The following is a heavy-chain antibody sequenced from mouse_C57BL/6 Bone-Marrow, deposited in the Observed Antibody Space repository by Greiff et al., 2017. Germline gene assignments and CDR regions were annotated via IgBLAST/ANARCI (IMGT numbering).Heavy chain of an antibody. CDR2: IYPGSGST. J-gene: IGHJ4*01. CDR3: ARVSYYYAMDY. D-gene: IGHD6-2*01. CDR1: GYTFTSYW. Sequence: QVQLQQPGAELVKPGASVKMSCKASGYTFTSYWITWVKQRPGQGLEWIGDIYPGSGSTNYNEKFKSKATLTIDTSSSTAYMQLSSLTSEDSAVYYCARVSYYYAMDYWGQGTSVTVSS. V-gene: IGHV1-55*01.